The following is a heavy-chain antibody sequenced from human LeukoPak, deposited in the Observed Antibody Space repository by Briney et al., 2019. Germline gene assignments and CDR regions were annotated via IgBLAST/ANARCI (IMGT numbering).Heavy chain of an antibody. J-gene: IGHJ6*02. V-gene: IGHV1-18*01. CDR3: ARRSSLWFGESYYDYYGMDV. Sequence: ASVKVSCKASGYTFTSYGISWVRQAPGQGLEWMGWTSAYNGDTNYPQKLQGRLTMTIDTSTSTAYMEPRSLRSDDTAVYYCARRSSLWFGESYYDYYGMDVWGQGTTVTVSS. CDR1: GYTFTSYG. D-gene: IGHD3-10*01. CDR2: TSAYNGDT.